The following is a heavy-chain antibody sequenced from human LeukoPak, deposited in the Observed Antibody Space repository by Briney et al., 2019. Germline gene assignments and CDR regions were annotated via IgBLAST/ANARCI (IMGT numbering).Heavy chain of an antibody. CDR3: AKDTSLVREDGAFDI. CDR1: GFTFSSYG. Sequence: PGRSLRLSCAASGFTFSSYGMHWVRQAPGKGLEWVAVISYDGSNKYYADSVKGRFTISRDNSKNTLYLQMNSLRAEDTAVYYCAKDTSLVREDGAFDIWGQGTMVTVSS. V-gene: IGHV3-30*18. J-gene: IGHJ3*02. CDR2: ISYDGSNK. D-gene: IGHD3-10*01.